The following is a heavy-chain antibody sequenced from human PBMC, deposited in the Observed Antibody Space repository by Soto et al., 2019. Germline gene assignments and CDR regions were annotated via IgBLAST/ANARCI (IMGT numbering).Heavy chain of an antibody. D-gene: IGHD1-1*01. Sequence: GSLRLSCAASGFTFSSYGMHWVRQAPGKGLEWLAIIWYDGSNEDYADSVKGRFTISRDNSKNTLYLQMNSLRTDDTAVYYCVRDLGNDSDYWGQGTLVTVSS. CDR3: VRDLGNDSDY. CDR1: GFTFSSYG. V-gene: IGHV3-33*01. J-gene: IGHJ4*02. CDR2: IWYDGSNE.